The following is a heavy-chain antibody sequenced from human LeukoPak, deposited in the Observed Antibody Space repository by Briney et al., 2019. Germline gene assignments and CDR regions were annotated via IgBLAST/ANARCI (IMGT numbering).Heavy chain of an antibody. CDR1: GFTFSSYS. CDR2: ISSSSTSI. Sequence: GGSLRLSCAASGFTFSSYSMNWVRQAPGEGLEWVSSISSSSTSIYYADSVKGRFTISRDNAKNALYLQMNSLRAEDTAVYYCARDLPSLLWFGELPWGGLDYWGQGTLVTVSS. V-gene: IGHV3-21*01. J-gene: IGHJ4*02. D-gene: IGHD3-10*01. CDR3: ARDLPSLLWFGELPWGGLDY.